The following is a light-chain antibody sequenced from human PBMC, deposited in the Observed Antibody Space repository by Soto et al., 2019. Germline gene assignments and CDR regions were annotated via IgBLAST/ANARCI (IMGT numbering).Light chain of an antibody. CDR3: QQYNNWPLT. CDR2: GAS. CDR1: QSVTSN. J-gene: IGKJ4*01. V-gene: IGKV3-15*01. Sequence: EIVMTQSPATLSVSPGERATLSCRASQSVTSNLAWYQQKPGQPPRRIIYGASTRATGIPARFSGSGSGTEFTLTISSLQSEDFAVYYCQQYNNWPLTFGGGTKVDIK.